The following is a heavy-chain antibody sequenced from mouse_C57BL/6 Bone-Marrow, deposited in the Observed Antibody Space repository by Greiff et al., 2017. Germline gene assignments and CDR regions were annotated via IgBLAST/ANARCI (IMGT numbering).Heavy chain of an antibody. V-gene: IGHV1-55*01. D-gene: IGHD2-5*01. CDR1: GYTFTSYW. J-gene: IGHJ1*03. CDR3: ARPYYSNDWYFDV. CDR2: IYPGSGST. Sequence: QVQLQQPGAELVKPGASVKMSCKASGYTFTSYWITWVKQRPGQGLEWIGDIYPGSGSTNYNEKFKSKATLTVDTSSSTAYMQPSSLTSEDSAVYYCARPYYSNDWYFDVWGTGTTVTVSS.